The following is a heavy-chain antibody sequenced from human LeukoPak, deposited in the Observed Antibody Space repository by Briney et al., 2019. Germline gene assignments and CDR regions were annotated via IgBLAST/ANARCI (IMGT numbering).Heavy chain of an antibody. J-gene: IGHJ4*02. V-gene: IGHV3-66*01. Sequence: GGSLRLSCAASGVTVSSNYMSWVRQAPGKGLEWVSVLQSGGTTHYADSVKGRFTISKDISKNTLYLQMNSLRVEDTAVYYCARDLYYGSGGYYFDYWGQGTLVTVSS. CDR3: ARDLYYGSGGYYFDY. D-gene: IGHD3-10*01. CDR1: GVTVSSNY. CDR2: LQSGGTT.